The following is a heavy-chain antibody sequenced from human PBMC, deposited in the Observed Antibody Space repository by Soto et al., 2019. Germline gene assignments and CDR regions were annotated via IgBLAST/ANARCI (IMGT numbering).Heavy chain of an antibody. J-gene: IGHJ5*02. Sequence: PSETLSLTCAVYGGSFSGYYWSWIRQPPGKGLEWIGEINHSGSTNYNPSLKSRVTISVDTSKNQFSLKLSSVTAADTAVYYCARGDRTPILTGYQSGNWFGPWGQGTLVTVSS. D-gene: IGHD3-9*01. CDR1: GGSFSGYY. CDR2: INHSGST. CDR3: ARGDRTPILTGYQSGNWFGP. V-gene: IGHV4-34*01.